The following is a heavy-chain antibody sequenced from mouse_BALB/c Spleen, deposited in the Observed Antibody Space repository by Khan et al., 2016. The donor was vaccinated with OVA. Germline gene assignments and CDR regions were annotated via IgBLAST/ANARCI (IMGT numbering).Heavy chain of an antibody. CDR1: GFTFSTYG. Sequence: EVELVESGGDLVKPGGSLKLSCAASGFTFSTYGMSWVRQTPDKRLEWVATVSTGGSYTYYPDSVKGRFTISRDNAKNTLYLHMSGLKSEDTAMFYCTRLAYYYDSEGFAYWGQGTLSLSLQ. D-gene: IGHD1-1*01. J-gene: IGHJ3*01. V-gene: IGHV5-6*01. CDR2: VSTGGSYT. CDR3: TRLAYYYDSEGFAY.